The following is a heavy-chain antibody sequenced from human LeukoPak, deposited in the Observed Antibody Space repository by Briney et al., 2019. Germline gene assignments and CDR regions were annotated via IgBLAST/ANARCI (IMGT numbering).Heavy chain of an antibody. Sequence: ASVKVSCKASGYTFTSYGISWVRQAPGQGLEWMGWISAYNGNTDYAQKLQGRVTMTTDTSTSTAYMELRSLRSDDTAVYYCARVLGHYYDSSGYYLNWFDPWGQGTLVTVSS. J-gene: IGHJ5*02. CDR3: ARVLGHYYDSSGYYLNWFDP. CDR2: ISAYNGNT. V-gene: IGHV1-18*01. CDR1: GYTFTSYG. D-gene: IGHD3-22*01.